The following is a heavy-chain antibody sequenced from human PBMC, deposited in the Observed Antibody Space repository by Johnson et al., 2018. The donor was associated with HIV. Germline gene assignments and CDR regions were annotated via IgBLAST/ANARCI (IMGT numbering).Heavy chain of an antibody. Sequence: QMLLVESGGGVVQPGGSLRLSCAASGFAFSNYAMHWVRQAPGKGLEWMAIISYDGSNKYYADSVKGRFTISRDNSKNTLYLQMNSLRAEDTAVYYCARENPFGGDYAAFDMWGQGTMVTVSS. CDR1: GFAFSNYA. D-gene: IGHD4-17*01. V-gene: IGHV3-30*04. CDR3: ARENPFGGDYAAFDM. J-gene: IGHJ3*02. CDR2: ISYDGSNK.